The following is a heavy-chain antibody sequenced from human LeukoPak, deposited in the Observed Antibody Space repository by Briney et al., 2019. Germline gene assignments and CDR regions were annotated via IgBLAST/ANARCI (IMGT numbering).Heavy chain of an antibody. J-gene: IGHJ4*02. Sequence: SETLSLTCTVSGGSISSYYWSWIRQPPGKGLEWIGYIYYSGSTNYNPSLKSRVTISVDTSKNQFSLKLGSVTAADTAVYYCARLYDSSRGLDYWGQGTLVTVSS. CDR3: ARLYDSSRGLDY. CDR1: GGSISSYY. CDR2: IYYSGST. D-gene: IGHD3-22*01. V-gene: IGHV4-59*08.